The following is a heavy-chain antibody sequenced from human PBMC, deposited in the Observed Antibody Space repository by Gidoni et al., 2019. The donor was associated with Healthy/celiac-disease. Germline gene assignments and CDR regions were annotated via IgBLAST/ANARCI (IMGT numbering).Heavy chain of an antibody. CDR3: ARASVRFLEGNYAVDI. Sequence: QVQLVQSGAEVKKPGSSVKVSCKASGGTFSSSAISSVPQAPGQGVGWMGGIIPIYGTANYEQKFQSRVTITANESTSTAYMELSSLRSEDTAVYYCARASVRFLEGNYAVDIWGQGTMVTVSS. J-gene: IGHJ3*02. D-gene: IGHD3-3*01. CDR2: IIPIYGTA. CDR1: GGTFSSSA. V-gene: IGHV1-69*01.